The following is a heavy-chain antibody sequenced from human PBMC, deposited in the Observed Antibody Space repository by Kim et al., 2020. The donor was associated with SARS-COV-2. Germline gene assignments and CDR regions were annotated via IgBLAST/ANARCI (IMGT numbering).Heavy chain of an antibody. CDR3: ARDPYYCDSSGYYGSKYFCDY. V-gene: IGHV3-48*02. CDR2: ISSSNGAI. Sequence: GGSLRLSCAASGFTFSRCSMSWVRQAPEKGLEWVSDISSSNGAIFYADSVKGRFTISRDNAKNSVYLQMNSLRDEDTAVYYCARDPYYCDSSGYYGSKYFCDYWGRGTLVTVSS. CDR1: GFTFSRCS. D-gene: IGHD3-22*01. J-gene: IGHJ4*02.